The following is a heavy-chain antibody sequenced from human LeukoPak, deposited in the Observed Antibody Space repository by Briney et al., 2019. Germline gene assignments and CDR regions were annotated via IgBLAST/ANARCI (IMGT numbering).Heavy chain of an antibody. D-gene: IGHD5-24*01. J-gene: IGHJ3*01. V-gene: IGHV3-23*01. Sequence: GGSLRLSCAASGFNFNDAAMTCVRQAPGKGLEWVSLIASSGRNTYYTDSVRGRFTISRDNSKKTLSLQMNSLRVEDTAIYYCAKDIQLSAWGLGTMVTVSS. CDR2: IASSGRNT. CDR3: AKDIQLSA. CDR1: GFNFNDAA.